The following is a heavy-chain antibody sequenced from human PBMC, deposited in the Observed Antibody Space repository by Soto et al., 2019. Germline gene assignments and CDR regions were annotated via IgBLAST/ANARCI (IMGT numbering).Heavy chain of an antibody. CDR2: IYHSGNT. CDR3: ARDLVVGDTHAYTFDF. J-gene: IGHJ4*02. D-gene: IGHD1-26*01. Sequence: SETLSLTCAVSGYSISSGYYWGWIRQPPGKGLEWIGSIYHSGNTYYNPSLKSRLTISVDTSKNHFSLKLSSVTAADTAVYYCARDLVVGDTHAYTFDFWGQGTLVTVSS. CDR1: GYSISSGYY. V-gene: IGHV4-38-2*02.